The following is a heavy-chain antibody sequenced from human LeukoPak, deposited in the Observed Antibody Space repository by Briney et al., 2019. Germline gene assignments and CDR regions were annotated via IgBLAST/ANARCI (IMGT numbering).Heavy chain of an antibody. CDR3: ARDPDGYCSSTSCPGAFDY. CDR1: GFTFSSYA. J-gene: IGHJ4*02. V-gene: IGHV3-30*04. D-gene: IGHD2-2*01. CDR2: ISYDGSNK. Sequence: GGSLRLSCAASGFTFSSYAMSWVRQAPGKGLEWVAVISYDGSNKYYADSVKGRSTISRDNSKNTLYLQMNSLRAEDTAVYYCARDPDGYCSSTSCPGAFDYWGQGTLVTVSS.